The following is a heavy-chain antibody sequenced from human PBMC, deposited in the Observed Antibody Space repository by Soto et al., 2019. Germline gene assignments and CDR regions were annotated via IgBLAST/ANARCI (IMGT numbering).Heavy chain of an antibody. CDR3: ARYVLRYFDWPPQAFDI. Sequence: SETLSLTCTVSGGSISSGGYYWSWIRQHPGKGPEWIGYIYYSGSTYYNPSLKSRVTISVDTSKNQFSLKLSSVTAADTAVYYCARYVLRYFDWPPQAFDIWGQGTMVTVSS. V-gene: IGHV4-31*03. D-gene: IGHD3-9*01. J-gene: IGHJ3*02. CDR2: IYYSGST. CDR1: GGSISSGGYY.